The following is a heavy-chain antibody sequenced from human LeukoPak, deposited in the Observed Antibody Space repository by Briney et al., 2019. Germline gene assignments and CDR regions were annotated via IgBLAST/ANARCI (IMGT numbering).Heavy chain of an antibody. Sequence: GGSLRLSCSGSGFTFTSYAFNWVRQTPGKGLECVSAISGDGVSPYYADSVRGRFTISRDNSKNTLYLQMNSLRVEDTAVYFCARDPGAFPYFFDCWGQGTLVTVSS. D-gene: IGHD4/OR15-4a*01. CDR3: ARDPGAFPYFFDC. CDR2: ISGDGVSP. V-gene: IGHV3-23*01. CDR1: GFTFTSYA. J-gene: IGHJ4*02.